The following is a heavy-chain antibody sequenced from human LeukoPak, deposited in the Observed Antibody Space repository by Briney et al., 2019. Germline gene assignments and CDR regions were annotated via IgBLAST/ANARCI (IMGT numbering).Heavy chain of an antibody. J-gene: IGHJ4*02. CDR3: ARDRNWGPDY. Sequence: GASVKLSCTASGYSFTDHYLHWLRHAPGQGLEWMAWIHPKTGVTNYAERFQGRLSLTRDTSISKLYMELNSLTSDDTAVYYCARDRNWGPDYWGQGTLVSVSS. CDR1: GYSFTDHY. CDR2: IHPKTGVT. D-gene: IGHD7-27*01. V-gene: IGHV1-2*02.